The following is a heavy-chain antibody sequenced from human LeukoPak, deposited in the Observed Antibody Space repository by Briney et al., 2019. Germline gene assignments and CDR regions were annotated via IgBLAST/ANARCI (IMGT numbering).Heavy chain of an antibody. J-gene: IGHJ1*01. D-gene: IGHD3-22*01. Sequence: PGGSLRLSCASTGFTFGNYAMSWVRQAPGKGLEWVSYISSSSSYTNYADSVKGRFTISRDNAKNSLYLHMNSLRAEDTAVYYCARGGGYYYDSSDYYREEYFQHWGQGTLVTVSS. CDR2: ISSSSSYT. CDR3: ARGGGYYYDSSDYYREEYFQH. V-gene: IGHV3-11*05. CDR1: GFTFGNYA.